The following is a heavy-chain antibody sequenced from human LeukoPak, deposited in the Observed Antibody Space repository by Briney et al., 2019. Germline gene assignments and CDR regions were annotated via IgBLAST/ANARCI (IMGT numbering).Heavy chain of an antibody. D-gene: IGHD1-26*01. CDR1: GFTFSSYW. V-gene: IGHV3-74*01. Sequence: GGSLRLSCAASGFTFSSYWMHWVRQAPGKGLVWVSRINSDGSSTSYADSVEGRFTISRDNAKNTVYLQMNSLRAEDTAVYYCTRVQSGTPFDYWGQGTLVTVSS. J-gene: IGHJ4*02. CDR3: TRVQSGTPFDY. CDR2: INSDGSST.